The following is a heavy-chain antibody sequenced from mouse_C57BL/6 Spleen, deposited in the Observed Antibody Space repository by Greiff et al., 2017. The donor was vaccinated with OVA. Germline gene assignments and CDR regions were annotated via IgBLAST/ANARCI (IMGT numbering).Heavy chain of an antibody. V-gene: IGHV1-69*01. CDR2: IDPSDSYT. Sequence: QVQLKQPGAELVMPGASVKLSCKASGYTFTSYWMHWVKQRPGQGLEWIGEIDPSDSYTNYNQKFKGKSTLTVDKSSSTAYMQLSSLTSEDSAVYYCARAYSNLDYWGQGTTLTVSS. CDR3: ARAYSNLDY. CDR1: GYTFTSYW. D-gene: IGHD2-5*01. J-gene: IGHJ2*01.